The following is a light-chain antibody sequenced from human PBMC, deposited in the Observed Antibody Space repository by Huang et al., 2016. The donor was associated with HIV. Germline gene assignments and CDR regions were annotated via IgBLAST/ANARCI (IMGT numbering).Light chain of an antibody. CDR1: QSVDID. J-gene: IGKJ5*01. CDR2: DAS. V-gene: IGKV3-11*01. Sequence: ETVLTQSPATLSLSPGERATLSCRASQSVDIDFAWYQQKPGQAPRLLVYDASNRATGVPARFRGSGAGTDFSLTISSLEPEDFAVYYCQQRSTWPPTFGQGTRLEIK. CDR3: QQRSTWPPT.